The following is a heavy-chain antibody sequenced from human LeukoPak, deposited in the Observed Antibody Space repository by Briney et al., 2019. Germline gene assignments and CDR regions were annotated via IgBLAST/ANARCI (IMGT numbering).Heavy chain of an antibody. CDR3: ARGGGYSYGRYYYYYYYMDV. Sequence: GGSLRLSCAASGFTFSIYWMTWVRQAPGKGLEWVANIKQDGSEKYYVDSVKGRFTISRDNAKNSLYLQMNSLRAEDTAVYYCARGGGYSYGRYYYYYYYMDVWGKGTTVTVSS. V-gene: IGHV3-7*01. D-gene: IGHD5-18*01. CDR2: IKQDGSEK. CDR1: GFTFSIYW. J-gene: IGHJ6*03.